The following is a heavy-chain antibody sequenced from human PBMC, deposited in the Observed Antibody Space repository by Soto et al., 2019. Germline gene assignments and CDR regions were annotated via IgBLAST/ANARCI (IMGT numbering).Heavy chain of an antibody. J-gene: IGHJ5*02. CDR1: GFTVSSSY. CDR2: IYKSGDT. V-gene: IGHV3-66*01. Sequence: EVQLVESGGGLVQPGGSLRLSCAASGFTVSSSYLYWVRQAPGKGLEWVSSIYKSGDTYYVDSVKGRFTISRDNYKSTLFLQMNSLRAEDTAVYYCARGTVGTNPNWLGPWGQGTLVTVSS. CDR3: ARGTVGTNPNWLGP. D-gene: IGHD1-26*01.